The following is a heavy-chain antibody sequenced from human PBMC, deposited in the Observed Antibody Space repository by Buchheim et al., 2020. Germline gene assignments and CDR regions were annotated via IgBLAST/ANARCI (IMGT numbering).Heavy chain of an antibody. CDR3: ARDTSMYYDSSGYYYYYYGMDV. CDR1: GFTFSSYW. V-gene: IGHV3-7*01. Sequence: EVHLVESGGGLVEPGGSLRLSCAASGFTFSSYWMSWVRQAPGKGLEWVANIKQDGSEKYYVDSVKGRFTISRDNAKNSLYLQMNSLRAEDTAVYYCARDTSMYYDSSGYYYYYYGMDVWGQGTT. J-gene: IGHJ6*02. CDR2: IKQDGSEK. D-gene: IGHD3-22*01.